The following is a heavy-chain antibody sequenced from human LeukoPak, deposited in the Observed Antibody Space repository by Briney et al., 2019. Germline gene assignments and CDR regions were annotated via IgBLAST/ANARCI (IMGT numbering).Heavy chain of an antibody. V-gene: IGHV3-48*03. J-gene: IGHJ4*02. CDR1: GFTFSSYE. CDR3: ARVQATAIGDY. D-gene: IGHD5-18*01. CDR2: ISSSGSTI. Sequence: PGGSLRLSCAASGFTFSSYEMNWVRQAPGKGLEWVSYISSSGSTIYYADSVKGRFTISRDNAKNSLYLQMNSLRAEGTAVYYCARVQATAIGDYWGQGTLVTVSS.